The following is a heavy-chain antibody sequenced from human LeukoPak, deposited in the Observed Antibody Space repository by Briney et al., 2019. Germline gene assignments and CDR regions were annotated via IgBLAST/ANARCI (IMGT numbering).Heavy chain of an antibody. CDR1: GGTFSSYA. CDR2: IIPIFGTA. J-gene: IGHJ5*02. CDR3: ARDDYGDSKGRFDP. Sequence: SVKVSCKASGGTFSSYAISWVRQAPGQGLEWMGGIIPIFGTANYAQKFQGRVTITADESTSTAYMELRSLRSDDTAVYYCARDDYGDSKGRFDPWGQGTLVTVSS. D-gene: IGHD4-17*01. V-gene: IGHV1-69*13.